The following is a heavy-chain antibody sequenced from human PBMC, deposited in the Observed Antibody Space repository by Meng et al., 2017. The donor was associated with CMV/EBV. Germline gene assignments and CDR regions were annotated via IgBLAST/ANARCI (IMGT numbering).Heavy chain of an antibody. CDR3: AKVGAVAGSYESPFGY. Sequence: GGSLRLSCAASGFTFSSYAMSWVRQAPGKGLEWVSAISGSGGSTYYADSVKGRFTISRDNSKNTLYLQMNSLRAEDTAVYYCAKVGAVAGSYESPFGYWGQETLVTVSS. CDR2: ISGSGGST. CDR1: GFTFSSYA. V-gene: IGHV3-23*01. J-gene: IGHJ4*02. D-gene: IGHD1-26*01.